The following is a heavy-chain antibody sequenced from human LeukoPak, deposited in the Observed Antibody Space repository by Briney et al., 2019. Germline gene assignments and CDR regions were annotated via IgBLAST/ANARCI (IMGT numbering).Heavy chain of an antibody. V-gene: IGHV4-59*01. D-gene: IGHD1-26*01. CDR2: IFYSGRT. CDR1: GGSISSYY. Sequence: SETLSLTCTVSGGSISSYYWNWIRQPPGKGLEWIGYIFYSGRTSYNPSLKSRVTLSVDTSKNWFSLRLTSVTAADTAVYYCAKEHYSGSHRGLDYWGQGTLVTVSS. J-gene: IGHJ4*02. CDR3: AKEHYSGSHRGLDY.